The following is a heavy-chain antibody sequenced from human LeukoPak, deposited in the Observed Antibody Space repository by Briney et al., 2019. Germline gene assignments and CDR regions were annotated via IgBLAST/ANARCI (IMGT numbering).Heavy chain of an antibody. CDR1: GFTFSTYW. D-gene: IGHD6-13*01. J-gene: IGHJ4*02. CDR2: IKQDGSEK. V-gene: IGHV3-7*01. Sequence: GGSLRLSCAASGFTFSTYWMSWVRQAPGKGLEWVANIKQDGSEKYYVDSVKGRFTIYRDNAKNSLYLQMNSLRAEDTAMYYCARDSAGNDYWGQGTLVTVSS. CDR3: ARDSAGNDY.